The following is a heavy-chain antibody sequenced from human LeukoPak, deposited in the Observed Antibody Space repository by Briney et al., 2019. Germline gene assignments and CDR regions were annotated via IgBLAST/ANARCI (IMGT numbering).Heavy chain of an antibody. CDR3: ASLRKRGGAFDI. CDR1: GGSISSYY. J-gene: IGHJ3*02. V-gene: IGHV4-59*12. CDR2: IYYSGST. Sequence: SETLSLTCTVSGGSISSYYWSWIRQPPGKGLEWIGYIYYSGSTNYNPSLKSRVTISVDTSKNQFSLKLSSVTAADTAVYYCASLRKRGGAFDIWGQGTMVTVSS.